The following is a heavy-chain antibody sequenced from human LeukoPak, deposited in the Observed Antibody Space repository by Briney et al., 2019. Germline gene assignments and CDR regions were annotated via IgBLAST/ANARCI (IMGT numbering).Heavy chain of an antibody. Sequence: SGPTLVKPTQTLTLTCTFSGFSCSTSGVDVGWIRHPPGKALEWLALFYWDDDRRYSPSLKSSLTNTQDTPKNQVVLRMTTMEPVDTATYYCAHSRNIEAAGPLIFDYWGQGTLVTVSS. J-gene: IGHJ4*02. V-gene: IGHV2-5*02. CDR2: FYWDDDR. D-gene: IGHD6-13*01. CDR1: GFSCSTSGVD. CDR3: AHSRNIEAAGPLIFDY.